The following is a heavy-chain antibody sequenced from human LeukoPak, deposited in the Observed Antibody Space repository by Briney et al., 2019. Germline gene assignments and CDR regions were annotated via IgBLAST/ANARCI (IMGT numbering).Heavy chain of an antibody. V-gene: IGHV3-23*01. CDR3: AKYVGGYNYVDY. Sequence: GGSLRLSCAASGFTFSSYAMSWVRQALGKGLERVSAISGSGVSTYYADSVKGRFTISRDNSRDTLYLQMNSLRAEDTAVYYCAKYVGGYNYVDYWGQGTLVTVSS. J-gene: IGHJ4*02. CDR1: GFTFSSYA. CDR2: ISGSGVST. D-gene: IGHD5-18*01.